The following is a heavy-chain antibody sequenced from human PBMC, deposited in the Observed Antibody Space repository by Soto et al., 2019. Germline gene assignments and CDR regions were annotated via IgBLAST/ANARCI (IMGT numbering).Heavy chain of an antibody. CDR1: GYSFPNYW. D-gene: IGHD6-13*01. CDR3: ARASSNWYKSVLEH. Sequence: GESLKISCKSSGYSFPNYWIAWVRHMPGKDLESVGIIYPDDSDTKYSPSFQGQVTISADKSTSTAYLQWSSLKASDSAMYYCARASSNWYKSVLEHWGQGTLVTVSS. V-gene: IGHV5-51*01. J-gene: IGHJ4*02. CDR2: IYPDDSDT.